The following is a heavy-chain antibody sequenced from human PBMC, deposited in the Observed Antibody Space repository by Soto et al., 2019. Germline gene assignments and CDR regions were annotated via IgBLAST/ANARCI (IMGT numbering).Heavy chain of an antibody. J-gene: IGHJ6*02. D-gene: IGHD6-19*01. CDR3: ARVAGPDFSHYYGIDV. Sequence: QVQLVQSGAEGKKPGSSVKVSCKASGGTFSRFGISWVRQAPGQGLEWMGGIIPIFGKGDYAPKFRGRVTFTADEVPTTVYMEMSSLSSGDTAVYYCARVAGPDFSHYYGIDVWGQGTTVTVSS. CDR2: IIPIFGKG. V-gene: IGHV1-69*12. CDR1: GGTFSRFG.